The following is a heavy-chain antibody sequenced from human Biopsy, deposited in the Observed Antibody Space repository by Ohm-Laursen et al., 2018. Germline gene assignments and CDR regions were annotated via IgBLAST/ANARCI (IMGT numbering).Heavy chain of an antibody. CDR1: GFTFYSYW. CDR2: IKRDGTTT. CDR3: ARGGFFAYSTFDY. V-gene: IGHV3-74*01. J-gene: IGHJ4*02. D-gene: IGHD4-11*01. Sequence: SLRLSCAASGFTFYSYWMHWVRQAPGKGLLWVSRIKRDGTTTDYAESVKGRFTISRDNAKNTLYLQMNSLRAEDTAVYYCARGGFFAYSTFDYWGQGALVTVSS.